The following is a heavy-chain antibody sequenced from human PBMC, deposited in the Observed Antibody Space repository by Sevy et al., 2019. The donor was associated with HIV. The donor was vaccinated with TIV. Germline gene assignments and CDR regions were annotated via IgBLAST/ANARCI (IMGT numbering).Heavy chain of an antibody. CDR1: GFTFSEFG. Sequence: GGSLRLSCSASGFTFSEFGMHWVRQAPGKGLEWVAVIWYDGSNQYYAHSLKGRFTISRDNSKNMLYLQMNSLRAEDTAVYYCARSLSVVAEETFDYWGQGTLVTVSS. V-gene: IGHV3-33*01. CDR2: IWYDGSNQ. CDR3: ARSLSVVAEETFDY. J-gene: IGHJ4*02.